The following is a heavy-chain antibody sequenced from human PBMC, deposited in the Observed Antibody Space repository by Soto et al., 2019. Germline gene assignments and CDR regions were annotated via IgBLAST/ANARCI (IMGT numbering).Heavy chain of an antibody. CDR2: TIPMFATA. Sequence: QVHLGQSGAEVKKPGSSVKVSCTSSGGSFGNYIFAWVRPAPGQGGEWMGGTIPMFATAQYAQKLQGRVTITADEDKSTVYMYLTMLTSDDTAVYYCARGLFGPQWLVRFDTWGQGTLVTVSS. CDR3: ARGLFGPQWLVRFDT. CDR1: GGSFGNYI. V-gene: IGHV1-69*01. J-gene: IGHJ4*02. D-gene: IGHD6-19*01.